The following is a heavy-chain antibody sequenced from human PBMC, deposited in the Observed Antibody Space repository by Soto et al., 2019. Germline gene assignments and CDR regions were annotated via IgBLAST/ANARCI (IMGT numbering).Heavy chain of an antibody. V-gene: IGHV4-30-2*01. CDR2: IYHSGST. D-gene: IGHD6-19*01. J-gene: IGHJ6*02. CDR1: GGSISSGGYS. Sequence: PSETLSLTCAVSGGSISSGGYSWSWIRQPPGKGLEWIGYIYHSGSTNYNPSLKSRVTMSVDTSKNQFSLKLSSVTAADTAVYYCARGVAGTFYGMDVWGQGTTVTVSS. CDR3: ARGVAGTFYGMDV.